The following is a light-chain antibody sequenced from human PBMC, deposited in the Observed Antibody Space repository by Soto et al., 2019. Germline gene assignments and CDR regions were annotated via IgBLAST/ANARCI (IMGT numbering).Light chain of an antibody. Sequence: DIQVTQSPYSLSASAGDRVTITCRASQNIDNYLNWYQQKPGKAPQLLIYAASNLESGVPSRFSGSASGTDFTLTISSLQPEDFATYYCQQSYNTPRTFGQGTKVDIK. J-gene: IGKJ1*01. CDR2: AAS. CDR3: QQSYNTPRT. V-gene: IGKV1-39*01. CDR1: QNIDNY.